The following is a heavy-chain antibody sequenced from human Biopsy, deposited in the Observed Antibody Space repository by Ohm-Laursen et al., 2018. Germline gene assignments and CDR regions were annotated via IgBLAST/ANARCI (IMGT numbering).Heavy chain of an antibody. CDR2: ISPSGATT. CDR3: ARAGVGSDGTDSYYYGMDV. J-gene: IGHJ6*02. CDR1: GNTFATYH. Sequence: ASVNASCKASGNTFATYHIHWVRQAPGQGLEWMGVISPSGATTSFSQKFQVRITMTRDTSTGTVYMDLNSLGSEDTAVYYCARAGVGSDGTDSYYYGMDVWGPGTTVTVSS. D-gene: IGHD5-24*01. V-gene: IGHV1-46*01.